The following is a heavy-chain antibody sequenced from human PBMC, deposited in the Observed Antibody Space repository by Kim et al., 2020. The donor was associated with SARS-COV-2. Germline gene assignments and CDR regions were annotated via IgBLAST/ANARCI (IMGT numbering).Heavy chain of an antibody. CDR2: INAGNGNT. J-gene: IGHJ5*02. CDR3: AREGAGGSWLRGFDP. D-gene: IGHD5-12*01. V-gene: IGHV1-3*01. CDR1: GYTFTSYA. Sequence: ASVKVSCRAPGYTFTSYAMHLVRQAPGQRLEWMGWINAGNGNTKYSQKFQGRVTITRDTSARTAYMELSRLRSEDTAVYYCAREGAGGSWLRGFDPWGQGTLVTVSS.